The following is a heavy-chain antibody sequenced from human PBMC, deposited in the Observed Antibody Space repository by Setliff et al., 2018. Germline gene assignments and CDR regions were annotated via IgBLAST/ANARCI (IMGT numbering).Heavy chain of an antibody. CDR3: ALNPSWFGELFAWFDP. Sequence: NPSETLSLTCTVSGGSISSSSYYWGWIRQPPGKGLEWIGSIYYSGSTYYNPSLKSRVTISVDTSKNQFSLKLSSVTAADTAVYYCALNPSWFGELFAWFDPWGQGTLVTVSS. D-gene: IGHD3-10*01. CDR1: GGSISSSSYY. CDR2: IYYSGST. V-gene: IGHV4-39*01. J-gene: IGHJ5*02.